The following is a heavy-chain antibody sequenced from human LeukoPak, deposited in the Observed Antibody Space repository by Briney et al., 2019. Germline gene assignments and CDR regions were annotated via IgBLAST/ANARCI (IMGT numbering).Heavy chain of an antibody. Sequence: ASVKVSCKASGYTFTGYYLHWVRQAPGQGLEWMGWINPNSGGTNYAQKFQGGVTMTRDTSITTAYMELSRLRSDDTAVYYCAKNLGAVAATNWFDPWGQGTLVTVSS. CDR1: GYTFTGYY. CDR2: INPNSGGT. CDR3: AKNLGAVAATNWFDP. V-gene: IGHV1-2*02. J-gene: IGHJ5*02. D-gene: IGHD6-19*01.